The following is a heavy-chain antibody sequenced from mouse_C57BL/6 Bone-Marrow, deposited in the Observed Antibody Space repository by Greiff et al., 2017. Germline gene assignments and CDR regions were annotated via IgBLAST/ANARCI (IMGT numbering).Heavy chain of an antibody. D-gene: IGHD2-14*01. CDR1: GYTFTSYG. CDR3: AREGVRHAWFAY. Sequence: QVQLQQSGAELARPGASVKLSCKASGYTFTSYGISWVKQRTGQGLEWIGEIYPRSGNTYYNEKFKGKATLTADKSSSTAYMELRSLTSEDSAVYFCAREGVRHAWFAYWGQGTLVTVSA. J-gene: IGHJ3*01. CDR2: IYPRSGNT. V-gene: IGHV1-81*01.